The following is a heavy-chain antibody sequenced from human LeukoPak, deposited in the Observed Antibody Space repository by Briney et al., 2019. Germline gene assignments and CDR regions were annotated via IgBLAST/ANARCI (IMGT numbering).Heavy chain of an antibody. V-gene: IGHV4-31*03. CDR3: ARDRGSGWSVPYYGMDV. CDR2: IYYSGST. Sequence: SETLSLTCTVSGGSIRSGGYYWSWIRQHPGKGLEWIGYIYYSGSTYYNPSLKSRVTISVDTSKNQFSLKLSSVTAADTAVYYCARDRGSGWSVPYYGMDVWGQRTTVTVSS. CDR1: GGSIRSGGYY. J-gene: IGHJ6*02. D-gene: IGHD6-19*01.